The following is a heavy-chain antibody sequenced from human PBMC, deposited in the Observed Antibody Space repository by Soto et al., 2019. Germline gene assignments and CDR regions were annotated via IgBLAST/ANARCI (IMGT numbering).Heavy chain of an antibody. CDR2: IRSKAYGGTT. V-gene: IGHV3-49*03. D-gene: IGHD4-4*01. J-gene: IGHJ6*03. Sequence: PGGSLRLSCTASGFTFGDYAMSWFRQAPGKGLEWVGFIRSKAYGGTTEYAASVKGRFTISRDDSKSIAYPQMNSLKTEDTAVYYCTRDYGNYANYYYYMDVWGKGTTVTVSS. CDR1: GFTFGDYA. CDR3: TRDYGNYANYYYYMDV.